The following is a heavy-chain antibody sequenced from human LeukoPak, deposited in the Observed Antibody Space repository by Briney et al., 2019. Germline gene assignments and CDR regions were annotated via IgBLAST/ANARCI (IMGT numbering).Heavy chain of an antibody. CDR3: ATYSSLNAREFQH. D-gene: IGHD3-22*01. V-gene: IGHV3-30*03. J-gene: IGHJ1*01. Sequence: GGSLRLSCAASGFTFSSYDMHWVRQAPGKGLEWVAVISYGGSNKYYADSVKGRFTISRDNGKNSLYVQMNSLSVEDTAVYYCATYSSLNAREFQHWGQGTLVIVSS. CDR2: ISYGGSNK. CDR1: GFTFSSYD.